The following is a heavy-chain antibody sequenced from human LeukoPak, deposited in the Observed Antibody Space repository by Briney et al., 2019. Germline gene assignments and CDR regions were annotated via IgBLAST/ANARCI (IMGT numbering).Heavy chain of an antibody. Sequence: PGGSLRLSCVASGFTFSGSAMHWVRQASGKGLEWVGRIRSKANSYATAYAASVKGRFTISRDDSKNTAYLQMNSLKTEDTAVYYYTRGYQLPGFDYWGQGTLVTVSS. D-gene: IGHD2-2*01. CDR3: TRGYQLPGFDY. CDR2: IRSKANSYAT. J-gene: IGHJ4*02. CDR1: GFTFSGSA. V-gene: IGHV3-73*01.